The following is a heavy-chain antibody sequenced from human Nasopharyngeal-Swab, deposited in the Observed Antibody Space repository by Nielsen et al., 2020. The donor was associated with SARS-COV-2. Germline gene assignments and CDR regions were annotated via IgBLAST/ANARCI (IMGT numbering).Heavy chain of an antibody. CDR3: AKDDVVRGDAFDI. V-gene: IGHV3-23*01. J-gene: IGHJ3*02. CDR1: GFTFSSYA. Sequence: GGSLRLSCAASGFTFSSYAMSWVRQAPGEGLEWVSAISGSGGSAYYADSVKGRFTISRDNSKNTLYLQMHSLRVEDTALYYCAKDDVVRGDAFDIWGQGTMVTVSS. D-gene: IGHD3-10*01. CDR2: ISGSGGSA.